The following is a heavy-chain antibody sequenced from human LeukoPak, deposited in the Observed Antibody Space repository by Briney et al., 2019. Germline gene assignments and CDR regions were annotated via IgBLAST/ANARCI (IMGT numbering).Heavy chain of an antibody. V-gene: IGHV3-48*01. J-gene: IGHJ4*02. D-gene: IGHD6-13*01. CDR1: GFTFSGY. CDR2: ISSRGTTI. Sequence: GGSLRLSCAASGFTFSGYMNWVRQAPGKGLEWVSYISSRGTTIYYADSVKGRFTISRDNAKKSLHLQMNSLRAEDTALYYCARGEEYSSSLYQCDYWGQGTLVTVSS. CDR3: ARGEEYSSSLYQCDY.